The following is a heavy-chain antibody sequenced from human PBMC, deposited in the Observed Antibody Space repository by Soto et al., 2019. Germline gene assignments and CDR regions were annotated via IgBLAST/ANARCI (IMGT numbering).Heavy chain of an antibody. CDR3: ARDTPGSSGYYYFDY. CDR1: GGSISSSNC. D-gene: IGHD3-22*01. CDR2: IYHSGST. V-gene: IGHV4-4*02. Sequence: PSETLSLTCAVSGGSISSSNCWSWVRQPPGKGLEWIGEIYHSGSTNYNPSLKSRVTISVDKSKNQFSLKLSSVTAADTAVYYCARDTPGSSGYYYFDYWGQGTLVTVSS. J-gene: IGHJ4*02.